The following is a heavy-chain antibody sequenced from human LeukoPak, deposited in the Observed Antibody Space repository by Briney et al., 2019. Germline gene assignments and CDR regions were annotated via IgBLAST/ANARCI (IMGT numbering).Heavy chain of an antibody. D-gene: IGHD6-13*01. CDR1: GFTFDDYA. CDR3: SPLVPFDY. CDR2: IQYDGSKT. Sequence: GGSLRLSCAASGFTFDDYAMHWVRQAPGKGLEWVAFIQYDGSKTYYTDSVKGRFTISRDNSKNTLWLQMNSLRPEDTALYYCSPLVPFDYWGQGTLVTVSS. J-gene: IGHJ4*02. V-gene: IGHV3-30*02.